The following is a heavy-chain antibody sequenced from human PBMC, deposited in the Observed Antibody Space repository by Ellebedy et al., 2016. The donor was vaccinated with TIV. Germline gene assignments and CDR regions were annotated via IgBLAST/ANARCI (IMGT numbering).Heavy chain of an antibody. J-gene: IGHJ4*02. Sequence: MPSETLSLTCTVSGGSISNSDYHRTWIRQPPGKGLEWTGYIDFSGSSNYNPSLKSRATMSVDTSKKPFSLKLSSVTAADTAVYYCVRWVGHFDFWGQGTLVTVSS. D-gene: IGHD1-26*01. CDR1: GGSISNSDYH. CDR2: IDFSGSS. V-gene: IGHV4-61*08. CDR3: VRWVGHFDF.